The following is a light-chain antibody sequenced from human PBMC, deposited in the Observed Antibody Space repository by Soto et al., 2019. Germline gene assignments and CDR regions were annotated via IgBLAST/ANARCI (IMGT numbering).Light chain of an antibody. CDR3: AAWDDSRSAVL. CDR2: SNN. CDR1: SSNIGTSS. J-gene: IGLJ2*01. V-gene: IGLV1-47*02. Sequence: QAVVTQPPSASGTPGQRGTISCSGSSSNIGTSSVYWYQRLPGTAPKLLIHSNNQRPSGVPDRFSGSKSGTSASLAISGLRSEDEADYYCAAWDDSRSAVLFGGGTKLTVL.